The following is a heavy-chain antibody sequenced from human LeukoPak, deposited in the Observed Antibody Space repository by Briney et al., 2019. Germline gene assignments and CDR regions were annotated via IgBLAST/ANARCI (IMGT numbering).Heavy chain of an antibody. V-gene: IGHV4-59*08. CDR3: ARHEGNDFRSGYSYYYYMDV. CDR1: GGSISSYY. J-gene: IGHJ6*03. D-gene: IGHD3-3*01. CDR2: IYYSGST. Sequence: SETLSLTCTVSGGSISSYYWSWIRQPPGKGLEWIGYIYYSGSTNYNPSLKSRVTISVDTSKNQFSLKLSSVTAADTAVYYCARHEGNDFRSGYSYYYYMDVWGRGTTVTVS.